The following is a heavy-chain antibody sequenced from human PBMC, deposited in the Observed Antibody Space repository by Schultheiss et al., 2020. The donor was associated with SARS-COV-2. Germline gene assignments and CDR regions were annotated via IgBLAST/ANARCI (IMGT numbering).Heavy chain of an antibody. D-gene: IGHD5/OR15-5a*01. J-gene: IGHJ5*02. Sequence: SETLSLTCAVYGGSFSGYYWSWVRQPPGKGLEWTGYMYPGGSTYYNPSLQSRITISVDTSKNQLSLKLSSVTAADTAVYYCARGSSKSASGAWGQGTLVTVSS. CDR3: ARGSSKSASGA. CDR2: MYPGGST. CDR1: GGSFSGYY. V-gene: IGHV4-34*01.